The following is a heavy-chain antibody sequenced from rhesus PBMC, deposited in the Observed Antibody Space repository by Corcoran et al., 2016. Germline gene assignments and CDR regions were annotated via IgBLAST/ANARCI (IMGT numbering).Heavy chain of an antibody. V-gene: IGHV4-81*01. D-gene: IGHD5-24*01. CDR3: ARRKVQYWHFEF. CDR2: IDGNSAGT. CDR1: GGSISGYY. Sequence: QVQLQESGPGLVKPSETLSLTCTVSGGSISGYYWSCVRQLPGKGLEWIGKIDGNSAGTNYNPSLKSRVTISKDTSKNQFSLKLSSVTAADTAVYYCARRKVQYWHFEFWGQGALVTVSS. J-gene: IGHJ1*01.